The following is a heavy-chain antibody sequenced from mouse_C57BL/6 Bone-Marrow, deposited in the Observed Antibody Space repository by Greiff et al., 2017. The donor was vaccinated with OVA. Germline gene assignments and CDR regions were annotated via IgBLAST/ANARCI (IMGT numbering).Heavy chain of an antibody. V-gene: IGHV14-4*01. Sequence: DVQLQEPGAELVRPGASVKLSCTASGFNFKDDYMHWVKQRPEQGLEWIGWIDPEDGDTDYAPKFQGKATLTVDTSSNTAYLPLSSLSSEDAAVYYCTCCYYGSCWYFAYWGTGTTVTVSA. CDR3: TCCYYGSCWYFAY. D-gene: IGHD1-1*01. CDR1: GFNFKDDY. J-gene: IGHJ1*03. CDR2: IDPEDGDT.